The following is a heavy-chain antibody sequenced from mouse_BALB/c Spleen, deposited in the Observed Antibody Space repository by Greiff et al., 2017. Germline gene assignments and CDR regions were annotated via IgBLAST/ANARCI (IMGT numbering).Heavy chain of an antibody. J-gene: IGHJ3*01. CDR1: GFTFSSYA. CDR2: ISSGGSYT. Sequence: EVKLMESGGGLVKPGGSLKLSCAASGFTFSSYAMSWVRQTPEKRLEWVATISSGGSYTYYPDSVKGRFTISRDNAKNTLYLQMSSLRSEDTAMYYCARPGDGSSYGFAYWGQGTLVTVSA. V-gene: IGHV5-9-3*01. CDR3: ARPGDGSSYGFAY. D-gene: IGHD1-1*01.